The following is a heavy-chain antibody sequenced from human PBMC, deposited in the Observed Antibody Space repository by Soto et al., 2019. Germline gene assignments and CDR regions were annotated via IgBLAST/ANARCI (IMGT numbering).Heavy chain of an antibody. J-gene: IGHJ5*02. D-gene: IGHD3-22*01. Sequence: GGSLRLSCAASGFTFSSYSMNWVRQAPGKGLEWVSYISSSSSTIYYADSVKGRFTISRDNAKNSLYLQMNSLGDEDTAVYYCARDLIRGVSWFDPWGQGTLVTVSS. V-gene: IGHV3-48*02. CDR3: ARDLIRGVSWFDP. CDR2: ISSSSSTI. CDR1: GFTFSSYS.